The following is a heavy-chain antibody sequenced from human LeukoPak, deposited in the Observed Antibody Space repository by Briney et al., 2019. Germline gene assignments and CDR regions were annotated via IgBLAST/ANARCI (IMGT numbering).Heavy chain of an antibody. Sequence: SETLSLTCAVYGGSFSGYDWSWIRQPPGKGLEWIGEINHSGNTNYNPSLKSRVTISVDTSKNQFSLKLSSVTVADTAVYYCAGPGLYRLDYWGQGTLVTVSS. CDR1: GGSFSGYD. CDR3: AGPGLYRLDY. V-gene: IGHV4-34*01. CDR2: INHSGNT. J-gene: IGHJ4*02. D-gene: IGHD2-8*01.